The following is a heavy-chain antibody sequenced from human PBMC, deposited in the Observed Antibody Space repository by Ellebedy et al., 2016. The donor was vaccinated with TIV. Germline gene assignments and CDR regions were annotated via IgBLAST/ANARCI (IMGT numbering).Heavy chain of an antibody. CDR3: ASMVYYYDSSGQICYFDY. CDR2: IYYSGST. D-gene: IGHD3-22*01. Sequence: SETLSLTXTVSGGSVSSGSYYWSWIRQPPGKGLEWIGYIYYSGSTNYNPSLKSRVTISVDTSKNQFSLKLSSVTAADTAVYYCASMVYYYDSSGQICYFDYWGQGTLVTVSS. J-gene: IGHJ4*02. CDR1: GGSVSSGSYY. V-gene: IGHV4-61*01.